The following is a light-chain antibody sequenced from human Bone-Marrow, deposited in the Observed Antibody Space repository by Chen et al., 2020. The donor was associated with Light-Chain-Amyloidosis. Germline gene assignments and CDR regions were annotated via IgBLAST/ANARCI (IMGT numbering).Light chain of an antibody. CDR3: CADAGTYTWL. J-gene: IGLJ3*02. CDR2: DVN. Sequence: QSALTQPHSVSGSPGQSVTISCTGTSSEIGGYDYVSWYQHYPGTAPKLILYDVNKRPSGVPGRFSASKSANTASLIISGLQADDEAEYHCCADAGTYTWLFGGGTRLTVL. CDR1: SSEIGGYDY. V-gene: IGLV2-11*01.